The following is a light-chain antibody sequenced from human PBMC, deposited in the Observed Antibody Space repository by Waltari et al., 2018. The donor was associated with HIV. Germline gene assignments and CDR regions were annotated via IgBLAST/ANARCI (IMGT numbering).Light chain of an antibody. CDR3: QQRANLVT. Sequence: EIVLTQSPATLSLSPGERATLSCRASQSVSSYLAWYQRKPGQAPRLLIYDASNMATGIPARFSGSGSGTDFTLTISSLEPEDFAVYYCQQRANLVTFGGGTKVEIK. CDR2: DAS. V-gene: IGKV3-11*01. J-gene: IGKJ4*01. CDR1: QSVSSY.